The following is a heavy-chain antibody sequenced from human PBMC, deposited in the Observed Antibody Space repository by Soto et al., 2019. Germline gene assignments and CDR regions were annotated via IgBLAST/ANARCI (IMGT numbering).Heavy chain of an antibody. D-gene: IGHD3-10*01. Sequence: GGSLRLSCAASGFTFISYGMHWVRQAPGKGLEWVAVISYDGSNKYYADSVKGRFTISRDNSKNTLYLQMNSLRAEDTAVYYCAKDPYYYGSGSHNPDDYWGQGTLVTVSS. CDR1: GFTFISYG. CDR2: ISYDGSNK. J-gene: IGHJ4*02. V-gene: IGHV3-30*18. CDR3: AKDPYYYGSGSHNPDDY.